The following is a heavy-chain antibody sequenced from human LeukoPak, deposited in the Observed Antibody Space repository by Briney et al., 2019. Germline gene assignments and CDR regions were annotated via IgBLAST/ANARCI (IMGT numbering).Heavy chain of an antibody. CDR2: IRDSGEA. V-gene: IGHV3-66*03. CDR1: GFTFSSYE. D-gene: IGHD3/OR15-3a*01. J-gene: IGHJ5*02. Sequence: GGSLRLSCAGSGFTFSSYEMNWVRQAPGKGLEWVGLIRDSGEAFYADFARGRFAISRDESENTLYLQMNSLRVEDTAVYFCARDRAANQDWVEFDPWGQGTPVIVSS. CDR3: ARDRAANQDWVEFDP.